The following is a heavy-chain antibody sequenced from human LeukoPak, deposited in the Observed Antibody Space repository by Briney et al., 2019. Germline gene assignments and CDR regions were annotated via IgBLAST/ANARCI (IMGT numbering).Heavy chain of an antibody. CDR2: IIPIFGTA. J-gene: IGHJ4*02. V-gene: IGHV1-69*13. Sequence: SVKVSCKASGGTFSSYAISWVRQAPGQGLEWMGGIIPIFGTANYAQKFQGRVTITADESTSTAYMELSSLRSEDTAVYYCARGLLRYFDWLGGYWGQGTLVTVSS. CDR3: ARGLLRYFDWLGGY. CDR1: GGTFSSYA. D-gene: IGHD3-9*01.